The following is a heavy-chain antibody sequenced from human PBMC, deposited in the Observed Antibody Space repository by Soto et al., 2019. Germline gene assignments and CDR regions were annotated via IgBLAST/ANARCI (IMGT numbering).Heavy chain of an antibody. J-gene: IGHJ3*02. Sequence: GESLRLSCSASLFTFSIYAMSCVRQAPGKGLEWVSAISGSGGSTYYADSVKGRFTISRDNSKNTLYLQMNSLRAEDTAVYYCANKYCSGGSCYSAFDIWGQGTMVTVSS. V-gene: IGHV3-23*01. CDR3: ANKYCSGGSCYSAFDI. CDR2: ISGSGGST. D-gene: IGHD2-15*01. CDR1: LFTFSIYA.